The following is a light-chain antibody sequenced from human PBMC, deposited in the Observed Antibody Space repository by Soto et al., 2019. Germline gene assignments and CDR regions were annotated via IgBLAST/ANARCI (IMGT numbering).Light chain of an antibody. CDR2: AAS. J-gene: IGKJ4*01. V-gene: IGKV1-9*01. CDR1: QGISSY. CDR3: XXLNSYPT. Sequence: IQLTQSPSSLSASVGDRVTITCRASQGISSYLAWYQQKPGKAPKLLIYAASTLQSGVPSRFSGSGSGTDXTLTISXLQXXXFXTXXXXXLNSYPTFGGGTKVEIK.